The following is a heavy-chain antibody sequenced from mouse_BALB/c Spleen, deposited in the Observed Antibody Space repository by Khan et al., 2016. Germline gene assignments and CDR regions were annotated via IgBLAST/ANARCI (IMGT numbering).Heavy chain of an antibody. Sequence: EVQLQESGPDLVKPSQSLSLTCTVTGYSIPSHYSWHWIRHFPGNKLEWMGYIHYSGSTNYNPSLKSRISITRDTSKNPFFLQLNSVTTEDTATYYCATSTSGYWYYFDYWVQGTTLTVSS. CDR2: IHYSGST. V-gene: IGHV3-1*02. J-gene: IGHJ2*01. CDR3: ATSTSGYWYYFDY. D-gene: IGHD3-1*01. CDR1: GYSIPSHYS.